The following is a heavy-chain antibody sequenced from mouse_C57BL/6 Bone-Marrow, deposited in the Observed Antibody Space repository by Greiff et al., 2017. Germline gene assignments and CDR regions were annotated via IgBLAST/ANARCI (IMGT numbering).Heavy chain of an antibody. CDR1: GYSITSGYY. CDR2: ISYDGSN. J-gene: IGHJ1*03. V-gene: IGHV3-6*01. CDR3: ARGGGSSLWYFDV. Sequence: DVQLVESGPGLVKPSQSLSLTCSVTGYSITSGYYWNWIRQFPGNKLEWMGYISYDGSNNYNPSLKNRISITRDTSKNQFFLKLNSVTTEDTATYYCARGGGSSLWYFDVWGTGTTVTVSS. D-gene: IGHD1-1*01.